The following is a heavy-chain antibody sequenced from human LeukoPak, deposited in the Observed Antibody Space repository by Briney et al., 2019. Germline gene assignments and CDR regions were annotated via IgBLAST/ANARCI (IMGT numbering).Heavy chain of an antibody. D-gene: IGHD6-13*01. V-gene: IGHV1-18*01. J-gene: IGHJ3*02. CDR1: GGTFSSYA. CDR2: ISGNNGNT. CDR3: ARGAAAGTSAFDI. Sequence: AASVKVSCKASGGTFSSYAISWVRQAPGQGLEWMGWISGNNGNTNYAQNVQGRVTMTTDTSTSTAYMELRSLRSDDTAVYYCARGAAAGTSAFDIWGQGTTVTVSS.